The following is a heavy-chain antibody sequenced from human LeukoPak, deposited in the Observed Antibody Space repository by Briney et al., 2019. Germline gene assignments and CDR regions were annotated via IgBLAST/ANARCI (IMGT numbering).Heavy chain of an antibody. CDR1: GYTFTSYA. Sequence: ASVKVSCKASGYTFTSYAMNWVRQAPGQGLEWMGWINTNTGNPTYAQGFTGRFVFSLDTSVSTAYLQISSLKAEDTAVYYCARDPHYYDSSGYHDDAFDIWGQGTMVTVSS. CDR3: ARDPHYYDSSGYHDDAFDI. V-gene: IGHV7-4-1*02. J-gene: IGHJ3*02. D-gene: IGHD3-22*01. CDR2: INTNTGNP.